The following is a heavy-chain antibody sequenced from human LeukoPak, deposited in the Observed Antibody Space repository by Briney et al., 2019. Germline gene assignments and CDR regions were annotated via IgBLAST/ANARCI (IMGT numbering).Heavy chain of an antibody. CDR1: GYSFTSYW. CDR2: IYPGDSDT. Sequence: GESLRISCKGSGYSFTSYWIGWVRQMPGKSLEWMGIIYPGDSDTRYSPSFQGQVTISADKSISTAYLQWSSLKASDTAMYYCARHGIVVVPAASSSYYYYYMDVWGKGTKVTVSS. J-gene: IGHJ6*03. D-gene: IGHD2-2*01. CDR3: ARHGIVVVPAASSSYYYYYMDV. V-gene: IGHV5-51*01.